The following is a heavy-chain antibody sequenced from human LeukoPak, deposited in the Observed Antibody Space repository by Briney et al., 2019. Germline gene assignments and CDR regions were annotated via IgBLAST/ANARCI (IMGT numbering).Heavy chain of an antibody. V-gene: IGHV1-24*01. CDR3: ATAHNPGDYYYRYYFDY. D-gene: IGHD3-22*01. CDR2: FDPEDGET. J-gene: IGHJ4*02. Sequence: EASVKVSCKVSGYTLTVLSMHWVRQAPGKGLEWMGGFDPEDGETIYAQKFQGRVTMTEDTSTEKAYMELSSLRSEDTAVYYCATAHNPGDYYYRYYFDYWGQGTLVTVSS. CDR1: GYTLTVLS.